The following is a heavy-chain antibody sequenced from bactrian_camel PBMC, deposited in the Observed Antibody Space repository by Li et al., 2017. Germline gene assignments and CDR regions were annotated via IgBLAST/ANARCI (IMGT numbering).Heavy chain of an antibody. D-gene: IGHD2*01. CDR2: IAKGSRT. CDR1: GDTSNSVC. V-gene: IGHV3S53*01. Sequence: VQLVESGGGSVQAGGSLRLSCSVYGDTSNSVCMAWFREAPGREREGVAAIAKGSRTRYAESVKGRFVISKDNDKNTLYLQMNSLKPEDTAMYYCAADLARHCGSFSGFIGRGYWGQGTQVTVS. J-gene: IGHJ4*01. CDR3: AADLARHCGSFSGFIGRGY.